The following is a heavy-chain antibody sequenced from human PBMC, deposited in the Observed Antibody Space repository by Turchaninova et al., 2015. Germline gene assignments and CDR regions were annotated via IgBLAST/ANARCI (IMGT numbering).Heavy chain of an antibody. V-gene: IGHV4-38-2*01. Sequence: QVQLQESGPGLVKPSETLSLTCAVSDYSISSGYHWAWIRQPPGKGLEWIGFISHSGSTYFNPSLKRRGTRSVDTSKNQFALKLSSVTAADTAVYYCARHPTPRDAFDIWGQGTMGTVSS. CDR3: ARHPTPRDAFDI. CDR2: ISHSGST. CDR1: DYSISSGYH. J-gene: IGHJ3*02.